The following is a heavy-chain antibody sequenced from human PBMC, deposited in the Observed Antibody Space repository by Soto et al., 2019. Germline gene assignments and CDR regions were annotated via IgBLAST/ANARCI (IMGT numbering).Heavy chain of an antibody. D-gene: IGHD4-17*01. CDR2: VYYSGTT. J-gene: IGHJ4*02. V-gene: IGHV4-61*01. CDR3: ARTTAVPNSLRSRYFFDY. CDR1: GGSVSDRTYY. Sequence: SETLSLTCSVSGGSVSDRTYYWSWIRQPPGKRLEWIGYVYYSGTTNYNPSLKSRVTISVDLSKNQFSLRLSSVTTADTALYYCARTTAVPNSLRSRYFFDYWGQGTLVTVSS.